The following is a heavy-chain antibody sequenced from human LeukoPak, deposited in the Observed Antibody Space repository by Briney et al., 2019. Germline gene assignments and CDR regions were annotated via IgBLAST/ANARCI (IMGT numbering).Heavy chain of an antibody. CDR3: ARRYGSGDYFDY. V-gene: IGHV4-59*01. CDR2: IYSSGST. CDR1: GGSISSYS. D-gene: IGHD3-10*01. Sequence: PSETLSLTCTVSGGSISSYSGLWIRQPPGKGLEWIGYIYSSGSTNYNPSLKSRVTISVDTSKNQSSLNLSSVTAADTAVYYCARRYGSGDYFDYWGQGTLVTVSS. J-gene: IGHJ4*02.